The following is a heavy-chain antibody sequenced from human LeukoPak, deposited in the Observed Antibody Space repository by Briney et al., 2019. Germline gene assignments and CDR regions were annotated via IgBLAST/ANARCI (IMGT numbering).Heavy chain of an antibody. CDR1: GGTFSSYA. CDR3: ARARLVAATEDYYYYYMDV. V-gene: IGHV1-69*10. D-gene: IGHD2-15*01. J-gene: IGHJ6*03. Sequence: SVKVSCKASGGTFSSYAISWVRQAPGQGLEWMGGIIPIFGIANYAQKFQGRVTITADKSTSTAYMELSSLRSEDTAVYYCARARLVAATEDYYYYYMDVWGKGTTVTVSS. CDR2: IIPIFGIA.